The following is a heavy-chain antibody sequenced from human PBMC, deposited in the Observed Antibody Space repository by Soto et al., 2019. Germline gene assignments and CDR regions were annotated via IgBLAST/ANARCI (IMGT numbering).Heavy chain of an antibody. CDR3: ARDGPGIAAAGVAFDI. CDR1: GGTFSSYT. Sequence: QVQLVQSGAEVKKPGSSVKVSCKASGGTFSSYTISWVRQAPGQGLEWMGRIIPILGIANYAQKFQGRVTITADKSTSTAYMELSSLRSEDTAVYYCARDGPGIAAAGVAFDIWGQGTMVTVSS. J-gene: IGHJ3*02. D-gene: IGHD6-13*01. CDR2: IIPILGIA. V-gene: IGHV1-69*08.